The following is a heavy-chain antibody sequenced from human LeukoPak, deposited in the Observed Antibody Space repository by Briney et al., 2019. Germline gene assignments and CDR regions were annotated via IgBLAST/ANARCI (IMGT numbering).Heavy chain of an antibody. V-gene: IGHV4-34*01. CDR2: INHSGST. CDR3: ARAIVVVPAAIFPRGRDWFDP. J-gene: IGHJ5*02. CDR1: GGSFSGYY. D-gene: IGHD2-2*01. Sequence: KSSETLSLTCAVYGGSFSGYYWSWIRQPPGKGLEWIGEINHSGSTNYNPSLKSRVTISVDTSKNQFSLKLSSVTAADTAVYYCARAIVVVPAAIFPRGRDWFDPRGQGTLVTVSS.